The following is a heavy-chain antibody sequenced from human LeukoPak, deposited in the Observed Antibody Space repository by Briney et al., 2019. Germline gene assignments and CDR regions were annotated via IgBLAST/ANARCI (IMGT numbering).Heavy chain of an antibody. J-gene: IGHJ5*02. CDR2: INTNTGNP. CDR3: ARSLVTVYGGEDWFDP. D-gene: IGHD4-11*01. CDR1: GGTFSSYA. Sequence: GASVKVSCKASGGTFSSYAISWVRQAPGQGLEWMGWINTNTGNPTYAQGFTGRFVFSLDTSVSTAYLQISSLKAEDTAVYYCARSLVTVYGGEDWFDPWGQGTLVTVSS. V-gene: IGHV7-4-1*02.